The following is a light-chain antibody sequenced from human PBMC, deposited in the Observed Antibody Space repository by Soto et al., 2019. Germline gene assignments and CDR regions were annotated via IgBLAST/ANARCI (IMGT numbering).Light chain of an antibody. J-gene: IGLJ3*02. V-gene: IGLV1-40*01. CDR3: KSYDISLRSWV. CDR2: GNS. CDR1: SSNIGAGYD. Sequence: QSVLTQPPSVSGAPGQRVTISCTGSSSNIGAGYDVHWYQQLPGTAPKLLIYGNSNRPSGVPDRFSGAKSGTSASLAITGLQAEDEADYDCKSYDISLRSWVFGGGTKLTVL.